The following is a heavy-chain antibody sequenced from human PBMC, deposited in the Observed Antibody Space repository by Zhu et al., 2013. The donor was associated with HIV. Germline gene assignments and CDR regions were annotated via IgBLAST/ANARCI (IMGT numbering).Heavy chain of an antibody. J-gene: IGHJ4*02. D-gene: IGHD3-22*01. V-gene: IGHV1-46*01. CDR1: GYTFTSYY. CDR3: ARADPSQLGMIVVVITPYFDY. CDR2: INPSGGST. Sequence: QVQLVQSGAEVKKPGASVKVSCKASGYTFTSYYMHWVRQAPGQGLEWMGIINPSGGSTSYAQKFQGRVTMTRDTSTSTVYMELSRLRSDDTAVYYCARADPSQLGMIVVVITPYFDYWAREPWSPSPQ.